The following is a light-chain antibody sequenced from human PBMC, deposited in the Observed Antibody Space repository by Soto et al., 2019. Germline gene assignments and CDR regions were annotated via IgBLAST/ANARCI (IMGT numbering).Light chain of an antibody. Sequence: EIVLTQSPGTLSLSVGETATLSCRASQSVRRNSLTWYQQRPGQAPTLLISGASSRATGIPDRFSGSGSGTDFTLTISRLEPEDFAVYFCQQYGTSPPPFGGGTKVEIK. CDR1: QSVRRNS. J-gene: IGKJ4*01. CDR3: QQYGTSPPP. CDR2: GAS. V-gene: IGKV3-20*01.